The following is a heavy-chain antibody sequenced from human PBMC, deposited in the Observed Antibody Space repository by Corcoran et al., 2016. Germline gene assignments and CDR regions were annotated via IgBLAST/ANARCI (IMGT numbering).Heavy chain of an antibody. D-gene: IGHD3-10*01. V-gene: IGHV4-34*01. Sequence: QVQLQQWGAGLLKPSETLSLTCAVYGGSFSGYYWSWIRQPPGKGLEWIGEINHSGSTNYNPSLKSRVTISVDTFKNQLSLKLSSVTAADTAVYYCARSWQPVREYDYWGQGTLVTVSS. CDR3: ARSWQPVREYDY. CDR2: INHSGST. J-gene: IGHJ4*02. CDR1: GGSFSGYY.